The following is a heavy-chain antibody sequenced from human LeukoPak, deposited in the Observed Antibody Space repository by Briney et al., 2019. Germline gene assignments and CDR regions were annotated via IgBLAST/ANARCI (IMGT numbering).Heavy chain of an antibody. Sequence: GGSLRLSCAASGINVSSNYMTWIRQAPGKGLEWVSLIYGGDAAYYAESVRGRFMISRDNSKNTLFLQMSSLRVEDTAVYYCVTSTGQQFIPYDYWGQGTHVTVSS. V-gene: IGHV3-66*02. D-gene: IGHD6-13*01. CDR1: GINVSSNY. CDR2: IYGGDAA. CDR3: VTSTGQQFIPYDY. J-gene: IGHJ4*02.